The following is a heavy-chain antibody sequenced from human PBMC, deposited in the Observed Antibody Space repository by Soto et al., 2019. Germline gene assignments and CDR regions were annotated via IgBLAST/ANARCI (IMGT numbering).Heavy chain of an antibody. Sequence: PGGSLRLSCAASGFTFSSYAMHWVRQAPGKGLEWVAVISYDGSNKYYADSVKGRFTISRDNSKNTLYLQMNSLRAEDTAVYYCARECTGSGYYYSFDSWGQGTLVTVSS. D-gene: IGHD3-22*01. CDR1: GFTFSSYA. CDR2: ISYDGSNK. J-gene: IGHJ4*02. CDR3: ARECTGSGYYYSFDS. V-gene: IGHV3-30-3*01.